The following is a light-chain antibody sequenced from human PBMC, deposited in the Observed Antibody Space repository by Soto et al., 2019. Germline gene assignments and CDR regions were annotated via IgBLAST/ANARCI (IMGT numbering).Light chain of an antibody. J-gene: IGLJ1*01. CDR2: NND. CDR3: ASWDVSLNGLYV. CDR1: SSNIGSGS. V-gene: IGLV1-44*01. Sequence: QSVLTQPPSASGTPGQRVTISCSGTSSNIGSGSVNWYQQLPGTAPKLLIYNNDQWPSGVPDRVSGSKSGTSASLDISGLQSEDEADYYCASWDVSLNGLYVFGTGTKLTVL.